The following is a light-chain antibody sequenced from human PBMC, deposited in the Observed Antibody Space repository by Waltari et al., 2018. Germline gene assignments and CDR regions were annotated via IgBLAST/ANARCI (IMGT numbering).Light chain of an antibody. Sequence: IQLTQSPSSLSASVGDRVTLTCRARQGISNYLAWYQQKPGKAPKVLIYAASTLQSGVPSRFSGSGSGTDFTLTIGSLQPEDFATYFCQQLNDVPITFGQGTRLEIK. J-gene: IGKJ5*01. CDR2: AAS. V-gene: IGKV1-9*01. CDR1: QGISNY. CDR3: QQLNDVPIT.